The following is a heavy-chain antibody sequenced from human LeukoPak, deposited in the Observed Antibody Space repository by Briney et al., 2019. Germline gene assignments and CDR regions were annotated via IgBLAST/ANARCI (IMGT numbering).Heavy chain of an antibody. CDR1: GFTFSNYA. J-gene: IGHJ6*02. D-gene: IGHD2-21*02. CDR2: ISANGGGT. V-gene: IGHV3-23*01. Sequence: GGSLRLSCAASGFTFSNYAMSWVRQAPGKGLEWVSAISANGGGTYYADSVKGRFTISRDNSKNTLYLQMNSLRAEDTAVYYCARARDSTYYYYYGMDVWGQGTTVTVSS. CDR3: ARARDSTYYYYYGMDV.